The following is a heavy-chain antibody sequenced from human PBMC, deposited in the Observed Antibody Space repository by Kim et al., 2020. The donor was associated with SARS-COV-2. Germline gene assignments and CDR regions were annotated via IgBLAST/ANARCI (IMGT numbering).Heavy chain of an antibody. J-gene: IGHJ5*02. D-gene: IGHD3-10*01. CDR1: GYTFTSYD. CDR3: ARGHETVRGPYNWFDP. CDR2: MNPNSGNT. Sequence: ASVKVSCKASGYTFTSYDINWVRQATGQGLEWMGWMNPNSGNTGYAQKFQGRVTMTRNTSISTAYMELSSLRSEDTAVYYCARGHETVRGPYNWFDPWGQGTLVTVSS. V-gene: IGHV1-8*01.